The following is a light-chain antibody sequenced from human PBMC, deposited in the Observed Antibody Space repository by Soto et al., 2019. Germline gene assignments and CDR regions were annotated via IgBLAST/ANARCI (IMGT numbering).Light chain of an antibody. V-gene: IGKV3-15*01. J-gene: IGKJ2*01. CDR1: QSVSSSY. CDR2: GAS. Sequence: EIVLTQSPGTLSLSPGERATLSCRAIQSVSSSYLAWYQQKPGQAPRLLIYGASTRATGISARFSGSGTGTEFTLTISSLQSEDFAVYYCQQYNNWPSYTFGQGTKVDIK. CDR3: QQYNNWPSYT.